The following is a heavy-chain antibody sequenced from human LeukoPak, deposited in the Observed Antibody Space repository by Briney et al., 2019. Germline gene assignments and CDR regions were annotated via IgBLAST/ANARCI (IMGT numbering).Heavy chain of an antibody. CDR1: GFTFSSYA. V-gene: IGHV3-23*01. CDR2: ISGSGGNT. D-gene: IGHD7-27*01. J-gene: IGHJ4*02. CDR3: ALSTSRTGYFDY. Sequence: GGSLGLSCAASGFTFSSYAMTWVRQAPGKGLEWVSGISGSGGNTYYPDSVRGRFTIPRDNSKNTLSLQMNSLRAEDTAVYYCALSTSRTGYFDYWGQGTLVTVSS.